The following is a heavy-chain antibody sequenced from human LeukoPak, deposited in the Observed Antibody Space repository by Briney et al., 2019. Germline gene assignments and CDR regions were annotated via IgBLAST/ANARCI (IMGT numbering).Heavy chain of an antibody. D-gene: IGHD6-19*01. CDR3: ARDVGTSGCDY. J-gene: IGHJ4*02. V-gene: IGHV6-1*01. Sequence: SQTLSLTCAISGDSFSSNNGAWNWIRQSPSRGLKWLGRTYYRSKWYDDYAGSVKGRISISPDTSKNQFSLQLYSVTPEDTTVYYCARDVGTSGCDYWGQGTLVTVSS. CDR2: TYYRSKWYD. CDR1: GDSFSSNNGA.